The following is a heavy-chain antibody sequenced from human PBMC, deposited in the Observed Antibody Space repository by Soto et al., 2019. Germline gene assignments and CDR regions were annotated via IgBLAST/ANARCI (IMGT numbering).Heavy chain of an antibody. J-gene: IGHJ4*02. D-gene: IGHD2-2*01. CDR3: ARGLGYCSSTSCQPPFDY. Sequence: ASVKVSCKASGYTFTSYAMHWVRQAPGQRLEWMGWINAGNGNTKYSQKFQGRVTITRDTSASTAYMELSSLRSEDTAVYYCARGLGYCSSTSCQPPFDYWGQGTLVTVSS. V-gene: IGHV1-3*01. CDR2: INAGNGNT. CDR1: GYTFTSYA.